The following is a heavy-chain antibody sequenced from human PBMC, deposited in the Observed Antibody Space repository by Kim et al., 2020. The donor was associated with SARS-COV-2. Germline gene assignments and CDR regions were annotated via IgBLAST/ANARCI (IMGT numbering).Heavy chain of an antibody. D-gene: IGHD5-18*01. V-gene: IGHV3-30*18. CDR1: GFTFSSYG. J-gene: IGHJ6*01. CDR3: AKDARIQLWGGYYYYGM. CDR2: ISYDGSNK. Sequence: GGSLRLSCAASGFTFSSYGMNWVRQAPGKGLEWVAVISYDGSNKYYADSVKGRFTISRDNSKNTLYLQMNSLRAEDTAVYYCAKDARIQLWGGYYYYGM.